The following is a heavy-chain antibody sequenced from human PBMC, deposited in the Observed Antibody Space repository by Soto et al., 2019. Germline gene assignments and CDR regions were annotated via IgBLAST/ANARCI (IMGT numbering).Heavy chain of an antibody. J-gene: IGHJ5*02. CDR2: IYYSGSI. V-gene: IGHV4-39*01. Sequence: LQLQESCLGLVEPSETLTLHCTVSCGSSSSSDHYCAWIRQPHGKWLEWLATIYYSGSIYYSPFIKSRATISVDPSKYQVFRNLNAVTAADTALDYCARHRINRGSWDGVDPWGQGTLVTVSS. CDR1: CGSSSSSDHY. CDR3: ARHRINRGSWDGVDP. D-gene: IGHD6-13*01.